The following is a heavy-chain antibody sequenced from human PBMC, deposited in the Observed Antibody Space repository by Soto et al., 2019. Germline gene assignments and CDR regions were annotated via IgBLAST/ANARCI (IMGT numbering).Heavy chain of an antibody. Sequence: PXGSLRLTCAASGFTFSSYRMNWVRQAPGKGLEWVSSISSSSYIYYADSVKGRFTISRDNAKNSLYLQMNSLRAEDTAVYYCARGTVDCDILTVPIDDWGQGTLVTVSS. D-gene: IGHD3-9*01. V-gene: IGHV3-21*01. CDR1: GFTFSSYR. J-gene: IGHJ4*02. CDR3: ARGTVDCDILTVPIDD. CDR2: ISSSSYI.